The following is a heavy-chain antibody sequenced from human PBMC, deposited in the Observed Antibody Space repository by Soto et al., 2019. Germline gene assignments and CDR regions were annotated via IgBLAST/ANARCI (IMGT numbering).Heavy chain of an antibody. Sequence: EVQLVESGGGLVQPGGSLRLSCAASGFTFSSYDMHWVRQATGKGLEWVSAIGTAGDTYYPGSVKGRFTISRENAKNSLYLHMTSLRAEGTAVYYCARGITMVRGYYYSGMDVWGQGTTVTVSS. CDR1: GFTFSSYD. CDR2: IGTAGDT. V-gene: IGHV3-13*01. J-gene: IGHJ6*02. D-gene: IGHD3-10*01. CDR3: ARGITMVRGYYYSGMDV.